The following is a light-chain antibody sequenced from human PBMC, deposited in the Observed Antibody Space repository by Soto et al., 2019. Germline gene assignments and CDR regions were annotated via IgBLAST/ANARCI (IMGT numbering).Light chain of an antibody. J-gene: IGKJ2*01. CDR3: QQYYFTPFT. Sequence: DIVLTQSPDSLAVSLGERATINCKSSRTLLYSPNNKMYLSWYQQKPGQPPTLLISWASSRKSGVPDRFSASVSGTDFTLTISSLQAEDVAVYYCQQYYFTPFTFGQGTKLEIK. CDR2: WAS. CDR1: RTLLYSPNNKMY. V-gene: IGKV4-1*01.